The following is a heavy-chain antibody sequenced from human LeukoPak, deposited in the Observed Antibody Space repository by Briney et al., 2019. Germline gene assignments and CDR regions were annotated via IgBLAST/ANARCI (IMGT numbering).Heavy chain of an antibody. CDR1: GGSISGYY. V-gene: IGHV4-59*01. Sequence: SETLSLTCTVSGGSISGYYWSWIRQAPGKGLEWIGYIYYSGSTNYNPSLKSRVTISVDTSKNQFSLKLSSVTAADTAVYYCARGTVLTGSVYWGQGTLVTVSS. D-gene: IGHD3-9*01. J-gene: IGHJ4*02. CDR3: ARGTVLTGSVY. CDR2: IYYSGST.